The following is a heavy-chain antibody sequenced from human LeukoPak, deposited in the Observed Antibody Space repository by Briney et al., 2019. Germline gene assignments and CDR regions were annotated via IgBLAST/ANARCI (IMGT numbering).Heavy chain of an antibody. CDR1: GYTFTSYG. CDR3: ARAFGSGSYSLPALFDY. CDR2: ISAYNGHT. Sequence: ASVKVSCKASGYTFTSYGISWVRQAPGQGLEWMGWISAYNGHTNYAQKLQGRVTMTTDTSTSTAYMELRSLRSDDTAVYYCARAFGSGSYSLPALFDYWGQGTLVTVSS. J-gene: IGHJ4*02. V-gene: IGHV1-18*01. D-gene: IGHD1-26*01.